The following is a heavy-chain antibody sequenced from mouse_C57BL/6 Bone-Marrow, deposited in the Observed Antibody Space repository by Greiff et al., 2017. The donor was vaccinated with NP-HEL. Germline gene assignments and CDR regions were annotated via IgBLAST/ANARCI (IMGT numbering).Heavy chain of an antibody. Sequence: QVQLQQPGAELVKPGASVKLSCKASGYTFTSYWMHWVKQRPGQGLEWIGMIHPNSGSTNYNEKFKSKATLTVDKSSSTAYMQLSSLTSEDSAVYYCARKSGTVVFDYWGQGTTLTVSS. D-gene: IGHD1-1*01. CDR2: IHPNSGST. J-gene: IGHJ2*01. CDR1: GYTFTSYW. CDR3: ARKSGTVVFDY. V-gene: IGHV1-64*01.